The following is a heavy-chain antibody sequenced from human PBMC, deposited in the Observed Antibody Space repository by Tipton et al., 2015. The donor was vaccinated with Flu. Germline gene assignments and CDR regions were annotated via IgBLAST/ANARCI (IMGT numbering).Heavy chain of an antibody. CDR2: IFYNGVT. J-gene: IGHJ5*02. CDR3: ARGGYSVAFDP. D-gene: IGHD6-19*01. V-gene: IGHV4-59*01. CDR1: GGSISPYY. Sequence: TLSLTCTVSGGSISPYYWGWIRQPPGKALEWIGSIFYNGVTNFNPSLKSRVTISVDASKSQFSLNLSSVTAADTAVYYCARGGYSVAFDPWGQGTPVTVSS.